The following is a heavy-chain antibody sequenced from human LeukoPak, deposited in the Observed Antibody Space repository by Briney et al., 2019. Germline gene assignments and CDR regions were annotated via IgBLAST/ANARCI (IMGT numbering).Heavy chain of an antibody. CDR1: GFTSRSYG. D-gene: IGHD1-26*01. Sequence: GGSLRLSCAASGFTSRSYGMHWVRQAPGKGPEWVAVISYDGSNKYYAESVKGRFTISRDNSKNTLYLQMNSLRAEDTAEYYCAKGGSYGSFDYWGQGTLVTLSS. CDR2: ISYDGSNK. J-gene: IGHJ4*02. V-gene: IGHV3-30*18. CDR3: AKGGSYGSFDY.